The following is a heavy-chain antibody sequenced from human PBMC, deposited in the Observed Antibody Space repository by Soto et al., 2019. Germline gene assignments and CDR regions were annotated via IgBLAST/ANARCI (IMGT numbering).Heavy chain of an antibody. V-gene: IGHV1-2*04. CDR3: ARSEPYDFWSGYLGANWFDL. D-gene: IGHD3-3*01. CDR2: INPNSGGT. J-gene: IGHJ5*02. Sequence: ASVKVSCKASGYTFTGYYMHWVRQAPGQGLEWMGWINPNSGGTNYAQKFQGWVTMTRDTSISTAYMELSRLRSDDTAVYYCARSEPYDFWSGYLGANWFDLWGQGTLVTVSS. CDR1: GYTFTGYY.